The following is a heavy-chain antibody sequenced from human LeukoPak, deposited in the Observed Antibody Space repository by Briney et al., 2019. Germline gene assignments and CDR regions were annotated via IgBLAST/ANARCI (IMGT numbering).Heavy chain of an antibody. D-gene: IGHD1-14*01. J-gene: IGHJ3*01. Sequence: SQTLSLTCAVSGDSVSSNSAAWNWIRQSPSRGLEWLGRTYYRSKWYNDYAVSVKSRITINPDTSKNQFSLQLNSVTPEDTAVYYCVRDDGIGLDAFDVWSPGTKVTVSS. CDR3: VRDDGIGLDAFDV. CDR2: TYYRSKWYN. V-gene: IGHV6-1*01. CDR1: GDSVSSNSAA.